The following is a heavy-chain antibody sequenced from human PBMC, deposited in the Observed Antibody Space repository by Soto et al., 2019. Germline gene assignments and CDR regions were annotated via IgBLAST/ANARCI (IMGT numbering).Heavy chain of an antibody. Sequence: GGSLRLSCAASGFTFSTYSMNWVRQAPGRGLEWVSSISSSSSFIYYADSVKGRFTISRDNAKNSLYLQMNSLRAEDTAVYYCASEYDFWSGYYYLPFDYWGQGTLVTVSS. CDR3: ASEYDFWSGYYYLPFDY. J-gene: IGHJ4*02. V-gene: IGHV3-21*01. CDR2: ISSSSSFI. CDR1: GFTFSTYS. D-gene: IGHD3-3*01.